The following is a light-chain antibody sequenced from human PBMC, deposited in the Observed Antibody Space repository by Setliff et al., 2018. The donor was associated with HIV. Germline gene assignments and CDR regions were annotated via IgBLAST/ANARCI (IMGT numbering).Light chain of an antibody. CDR3: GTWDSSLSAGV. J-gene: IGLJ3*02. V-gene: IGLV1-51*01. Sequence: AQPPSVSAAPGQKVTISCSGSSSNIGNNYVSWYQQLPAAAPKLLIYDNNKRPSGIPDRFSGSKSGTSATLGITGLQTGDEADYYCGTWDSSLSAGVFGGGTK. CDR2: DNN. CDR1: SSNIGNNY.